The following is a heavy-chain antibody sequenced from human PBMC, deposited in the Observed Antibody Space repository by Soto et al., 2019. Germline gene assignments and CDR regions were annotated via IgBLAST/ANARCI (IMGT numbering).Heavy chain of an antibody. D-gene: IGHD4-4*01. CDR3: AREGRGSNHNWFDP. CDR2: MNPNSGNT. Sequence: ASVKVSCKASGYTFTSYDINWVRQATGQGLEWMGWMNPNSGNTGYAQKFQGRVTMTRNTSISTAYMELSSLRSEDTAVYYCAREGRGSNHNWFDPWGQGTLVTVSS. J-gene: IGHJ5*02. CDR1: GYTFTSYD. V-gene: IGHV1-8*01.